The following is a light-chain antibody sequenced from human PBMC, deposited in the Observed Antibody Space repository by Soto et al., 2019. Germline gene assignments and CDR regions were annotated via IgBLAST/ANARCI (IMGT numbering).Light chain of an antibody. CDR3: FSNTSSSTLV. CDR2: NVR. CDR1: SSDVGGHDS. J-gene: IGLJ1*01. V-gene: IGLV2-14*01. Sequence: QSVLTQPASVSGSPGQAITISCTGTSSDVGGHDSVSWYQHNPGKAPKLMIYNVRNRPSGVSNRFSPSKSGNTASLTISGLQAEDEADSYCFSNTSSSTLVFGTGTKLTVL.